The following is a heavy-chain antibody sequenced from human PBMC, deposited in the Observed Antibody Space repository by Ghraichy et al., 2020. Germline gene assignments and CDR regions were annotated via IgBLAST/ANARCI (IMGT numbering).Heavy chain of an antibody. V-gene: IGHV3-9*01. CDR3: ARTTTPVGTSPFDY. D-gene: IGHD1/OR15-1a*01. Sequence: SLNISCAASGFTFDDYAMHWVRQAPGKGLEWVSGISWNSGSIGYADSVKGRFTISRDNAKNSLYLQMNSLRAEDTALYYCARTTTPVGTSPFDYWGQGTLV. CDR2: ISWNSGSI. J-gene: IGHJ4*02. CDR1: GFTFDDYA.